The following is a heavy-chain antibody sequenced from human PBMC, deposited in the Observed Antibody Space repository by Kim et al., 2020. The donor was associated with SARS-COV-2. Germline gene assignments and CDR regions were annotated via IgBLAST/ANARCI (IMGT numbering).Heavy chain of an antibody. Sequence: TYYNPAIKSRGTISVDTSKTQFSLRLSSVTAADTAVDYCAKHLMRDCFDPWGQGTLVTVSS. J-gene: IGHJ5*02. D-gene: IGHD2-8*01. CDR3: AKHLMRDCFDP. CDR2: T. V-gene: IGHV4-39*01.